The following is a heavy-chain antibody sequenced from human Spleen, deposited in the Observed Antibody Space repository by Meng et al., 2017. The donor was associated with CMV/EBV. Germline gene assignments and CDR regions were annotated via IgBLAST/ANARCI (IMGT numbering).Heavy chain of an antibody. D-gene: IGHD3-10*01. V-gene: IGHV4-31*02. J-gene: IGHJ5*02. CDR3: ARDRANYGPNWFDP. CDR1: GGSISSGGYY. Sequence: SGGSISSGGYYWSWIRKHPGEGLEWIGYIYHSGTTYYTPYLQSRVTISIDTSKNQFFLKLSSVTAADTAVYYCARDRANYGPNWFDPWGQGTLVTSP. CDR2: IYHSGTT.